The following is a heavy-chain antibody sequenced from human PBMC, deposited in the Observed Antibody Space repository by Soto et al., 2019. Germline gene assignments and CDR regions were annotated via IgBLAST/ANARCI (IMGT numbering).Heavy chain of an antibody. CDR1: GGSISSSSYY. J-gene: IGHJ5*02. CDR2: IYYSGST. Sequence: SETLSLTCTVSGGSISSSSYYWGWIRQPPGKGLEWIGSIYYSGSTYYNPSLKSRVTIPVDTSKNQFSLKLSSVTAADTAVYYCARTRPTDWLDPWGQGTLVTVSS. V-gene: IGHV4-39*01. CDR3: ARTRPTDWLDP.